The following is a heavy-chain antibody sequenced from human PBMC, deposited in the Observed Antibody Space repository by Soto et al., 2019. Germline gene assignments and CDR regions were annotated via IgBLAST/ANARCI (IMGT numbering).Heavy chain of an antibody. Sequence: QVQLQESGPGLVKSSETLSLTGTVSGGSISRYYWSWIRQPAAKGLELIGRIYTSGSTNYNPSLKSRVTMSVDTSKNQFSLKLSSVTAADTAVYYCARGVTADRGYDYYGIDVWGQGTTVTVSS. D-gene: IGHD2-21*02. J-gene: IGHJ6*02. CDR1: GGSISRYY. V-gene: IGHV4-4*07. CDR3: ARGVTADRGYDYYGIDV. CDR2: IYTSGST.